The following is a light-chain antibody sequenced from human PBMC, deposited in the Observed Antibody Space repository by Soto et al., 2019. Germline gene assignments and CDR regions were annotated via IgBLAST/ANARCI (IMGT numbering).Light chain of an antibody. CDR3: AVWDDSLNGWV. Sequence: QAVVTQPPSASGTPGQRVTISCSGSSSNIGTNAVNWCQQLPGTAPRLLIYGNDQRPPGVPDRFSGSKSGTSASLGISGLQSEDEADYFCAVWDDSLNGWVFGGGT. V-gene: IGLV1-44*01. CDR1: SSNIGTNA. CDR2: GND. J-gene: IGLJ3*02.